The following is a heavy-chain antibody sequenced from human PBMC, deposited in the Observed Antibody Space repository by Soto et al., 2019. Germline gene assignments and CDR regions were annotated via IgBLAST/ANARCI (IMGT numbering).Heavy chain of an antibody. CDR1: GYTFTGYY. J-gene: IGHJ6*03. D-gene: IGHD2-15*01. Sequence: ASVKVSCKASGYTFTGYYIHWVRQAPGQGLEWMGWINPNSGSTNYAQKFQGWVTMTRNTSISTAYMELTSLRSEDTAVYYCARGLARRYCSGGSCYQRPQVYYYYYYYMDAWGKGTTVPVS. CDR3: ARGLARRYCSGGSCYQRPQVYYYYYYYMDA. CDR2: INPNSGST. V-gene: IGHV1-2*04.